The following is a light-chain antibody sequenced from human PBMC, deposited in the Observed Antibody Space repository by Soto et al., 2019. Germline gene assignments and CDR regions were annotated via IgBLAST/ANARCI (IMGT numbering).Light chain of an antibody. J-gene: IGKJ4*01. Sequence: EIVLTQSPATLSLSPGERATLSCRASQSVSSYLAWYQQKPGQAPRLLIYDASNRATGIPARFSGSGSVTDFTLTISSLEPEDFAVYYGQQRSNWPLTFGGGTKVEIK. CDR2: DAS. CDR1: QSVSSY. CDR3: QQRSNWPLT. V-gene: IGKV3-11*01.